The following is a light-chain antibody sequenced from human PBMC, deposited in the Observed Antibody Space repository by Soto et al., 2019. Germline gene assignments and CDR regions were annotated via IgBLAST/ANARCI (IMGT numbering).Light chain of an antibody. CDR3: SSYTTSNTRQIV. V-gene: IGLV2-14*03. Sequence: QPVLTQPASVSGSPGQSINISCTGTSSDVGGYNYVSWYQHHPGKAPKLIIYDVSNRPSGVSNPFSGSKSGNTASLTISGLQPEDEADYYCSSYTTSNTRQIVFGTGTKLTVL. CDR2: DVS. CDR1: SSDVGGYNY. J-gene: IGLJ1*01.